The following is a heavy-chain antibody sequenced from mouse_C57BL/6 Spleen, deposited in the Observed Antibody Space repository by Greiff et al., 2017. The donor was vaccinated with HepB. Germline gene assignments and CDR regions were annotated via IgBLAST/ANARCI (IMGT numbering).Heavy chain of an antibody. CDR3: ARSEAMDY. CDR2: INPYNGGT. V-gene: IGHV1-19*01. CDR1: GYTFTDYY. J-gene: IGHJ4*01. Sequence: EVKLVESGPVLVKPGASVKMSCKASGYTFTDYYMNWVKQSHGKSLEWIGVINPYNGGTSYNQKFKGKATLTVDKSSSTAYMELNSLTSEDSAVYYCARSEAMDYWGQGTSVTVSS.